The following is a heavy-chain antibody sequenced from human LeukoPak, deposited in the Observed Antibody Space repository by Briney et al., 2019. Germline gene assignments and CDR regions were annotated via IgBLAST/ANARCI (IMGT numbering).Heavy chain of an antibody. CDR2: IYYTGIT. CDR1: GGSISGYY. J-gene: IGHJ5*02. Sequence: SETLSLTCTVSGGSISGYYWSWIRQPPGKGLEWIGYIYYTGITNYNPSLKSRVTISVDTSKNHFSLKLSSVTAADTAVYYCARNYDSSGYPPNNWFDPWGQGTLVTVSS. CDR3: ARNYDSSGYPPNNWFDP. D-gene: IGHD3-22*01. V-gene: IGHV4-59*08.